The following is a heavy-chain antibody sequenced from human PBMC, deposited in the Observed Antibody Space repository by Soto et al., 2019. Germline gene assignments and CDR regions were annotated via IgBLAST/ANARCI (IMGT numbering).Heavy chain of an antibody. J-gene: IGHJ4*02. CDR3: ASGGPDYGGNSEGTFDY. CDR1: GGSISSSSYY. Sequence: SETLSLTCTVSGGSISSSSYYWGWIRQPPGKGLEWIGSIYYSGSTYYNPSLKSRVTISVDTSKNQFSLKLSSVTAADTAVYYCASGGPDYGGNSEGTFDYWGQGTLVTVSS. D-gene: IGHD4-17*01. V-gene: IGHV4-39*01. CDR2: IYYSGST.